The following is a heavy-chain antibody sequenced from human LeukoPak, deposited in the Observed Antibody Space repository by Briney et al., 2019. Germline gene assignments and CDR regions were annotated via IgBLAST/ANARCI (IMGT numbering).Heavy chain of an antibody. D-gene: IGHD3-22*01. CDR3: ARVTAYYYDSSGYFDQ. J-gene: IGHJ4*02. CDR2: FSSSSSYI. CDR1: GFTFSSYS. Sequence: PGGSLRLSCAASGFTFSSYSMNWVRQAPGKGLEWVSSFSSSSSYIYYADSVKGRFTISRDNAKNSLYLQMNSLRAEDTAVYYCARVTAYYYDSSGYFDQWGQGTLVTVSS. V-gene: IGHV3-21*01.